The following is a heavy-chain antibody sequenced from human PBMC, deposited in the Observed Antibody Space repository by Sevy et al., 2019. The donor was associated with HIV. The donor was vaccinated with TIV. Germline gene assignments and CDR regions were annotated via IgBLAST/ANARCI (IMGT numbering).Heavy chain of an antibody. V-gene: IGHV3-48*01. CDR3: ARDPIAVAGTLNYFDY. CDR2: ISGSSSTI. J-gene: IGHJ4*02. Sequence: GGSLRLSCAASGFTFSSYSMNWVRQPPGKGLEWVSYISGSSSTIYYADSVKGRFTISRDNAKNSLYLQMNSLRADDTAVYYCARDPIAVAGTLNYFDYWGQRTLVTVSS. CDR1: GFTFSSYS. D-gene: IGHD6-19*01.